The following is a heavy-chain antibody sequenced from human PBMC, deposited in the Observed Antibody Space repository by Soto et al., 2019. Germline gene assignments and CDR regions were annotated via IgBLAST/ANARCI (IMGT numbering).Heavy chain of an antibody. CDR2: ISYDGSNK. D-gene: IGHD5-18*01. J-gene: IGHJ3*02. CDR3: ATQIQLWLDDAFDI. V-gene: IGHV3-30-3*01. Sequence: QVQLVESGGGVVQPGRSLRLSCAASGFTFSSYAMHWVLQAPGKGLEWVAVISYDGSNKYYADSVKGRFTISRDNSKNTLYLQMNSLRAEDTAVYYCATQIQLWLDDAFDIWGQGTMVTVSS. CDR1: GFTFSSYA.